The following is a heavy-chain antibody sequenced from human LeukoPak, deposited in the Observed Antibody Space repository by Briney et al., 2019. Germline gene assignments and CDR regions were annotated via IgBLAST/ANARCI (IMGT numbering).Heavy chain of an antibody. Sequence: GGSLRLSCAASGFTFSDYYMSWIRQAPGKGLEWVGRIKSKTDGGTTDYAAPVKGRFTISRDDSKNTLYLQMNSLKTEDTAMYYCTTATYYYDSSGYYAAFDIWGQGTMVTVSS. CDR1: GFTFSDYY. D-gene: IGHD3-22*01. CDR3: TTATYYYDSSGYYAAFDI. J-gene: IGHJ3*02. CDR2: IKSKTDGGTT. V-gene: IGHV3-15*01.